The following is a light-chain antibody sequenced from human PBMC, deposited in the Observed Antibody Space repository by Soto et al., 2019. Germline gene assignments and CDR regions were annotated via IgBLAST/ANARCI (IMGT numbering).Light chain of an antibody. CDR2: LAS. CDR3: QQYGSSPGT. V-gene: IGKV3-20*01. Sequence: EIVLTQSPGTLSLSPGEGVTLSCRASQSVSSSYLAWYQQKPGQAPRLLIYLASSRATGIPDRFSGSGSGTDFTLTISRLEPEDFAVYYCQQYGSSPGTFGQGTKLEIK. CDR1: QSVSSSY. J-gene: IGKJ2*02.